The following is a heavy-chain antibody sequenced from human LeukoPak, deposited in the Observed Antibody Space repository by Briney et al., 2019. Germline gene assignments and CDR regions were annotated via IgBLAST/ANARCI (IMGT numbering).Heavy chain of an antibody. CDR1: GYTFTGYY. CDR2: INPNSGGT. Sequence: ASVKASCKASGYTFTGYYMHWVRQAPGQGLEWMGWINPNSGGTNYAQKFQGRVTMTRDTSISTAYMELSRLRSDDTAVYYCARVLDDYYYYYMDVWGKGTTVTVSS. V-gene: IGHV1-2*02. D-gene: IGHD1-1*01. CDR3: ARVLDDYYYYYMDV. J-gene: IGHJ6*03.